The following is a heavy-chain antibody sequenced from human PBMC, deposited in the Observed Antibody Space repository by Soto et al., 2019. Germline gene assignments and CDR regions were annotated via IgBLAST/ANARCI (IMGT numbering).Heavy chain of an antibody. CDR3: ARHRDGYNLFDY. V-gene: IGHV4-59*01. CDR2: ICYSGST. J-gene: IGHJ4*02. D-gene: IGHD5-12*01. CDR1: GGYISSDY. Sequence: QVQLQESGPGLVKPSETLSLTCTVSGGYISSDYWSWIRQPPEEGLAWIGYICYSGSTNYNPSLNSRVTISVDTSKNQFSLKLYSVTAADTAVYYCARHRDGYNLFDYWGQGTLVTVSS.